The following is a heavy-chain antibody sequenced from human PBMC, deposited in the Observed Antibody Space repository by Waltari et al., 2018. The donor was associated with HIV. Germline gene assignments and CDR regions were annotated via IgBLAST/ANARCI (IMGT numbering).Heavy chain of an antibody. J-gene: IGHJ4*02. CDR2: MGINRGNA. CDR3: VTSRPGAVFGDF. D-gene: IGHD3-3*01. CDR1: GYNFASFD. Sequence: QAQLVQSGAEVRKPGASVKVACKASGYNFASFDINWVRRATGQGLEWMGWMGINRGNAGYGQRFKGRLTLTRDTSIDTAYMELNNLTPQDTADYYCVTSRPGAVFGDFWGQGTPVTVSS. V-gene: IGHV1-8*01.